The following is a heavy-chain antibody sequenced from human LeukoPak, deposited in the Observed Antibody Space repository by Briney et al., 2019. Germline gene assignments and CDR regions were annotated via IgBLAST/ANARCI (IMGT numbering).Heavy chain of an antibody. J-gene: IGHJ4*02. CDR2: IYHSGST. CDR1: GGSISSYY. Sequence: PSETLSLTCTVSGGSISSYYWSWIRQPPGKGLEWIGEIYHSGSTNYNPSLKSRVTISVDKSKNQFSLKLSSVTAADTAVYYCARGRYSYGPFDYWGQGTLVTVSS. V-gene: IGHV4-59*12. CDR3: ARGRYSYGPFDY. D-gene: IGHD5-18*01.